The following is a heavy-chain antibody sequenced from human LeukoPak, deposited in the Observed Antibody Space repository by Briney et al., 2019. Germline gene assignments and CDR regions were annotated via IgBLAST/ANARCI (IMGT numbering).Heavy chain of an antibody. D-gene: IGHD3-22*01. CDR1: GDSFTDYH. CDR2: INSYNSDT. V-gene: IGHV1-2*02. J-gene: IGHJ4*02. CDR3: ARSKHYDSSGYYYY. Sequence: ASVKVSCKTSGDSFTDYHIQGVRQAPGEGLEWMGWINSYNSDTNYAQKFLGRVTMTRDTSTSTAYMELRTLRSDDAAVYYCARSKHYDSSGYYYYWGQGTLVTVSS.